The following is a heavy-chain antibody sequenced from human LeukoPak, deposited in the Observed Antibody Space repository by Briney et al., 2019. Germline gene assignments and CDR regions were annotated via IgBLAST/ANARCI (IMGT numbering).Heavy chain of an antibody. CDR2: VNGDGSST. V-gene: IGHV3-74*01. Sequence: GGSLRLSCAASGFTFRSYWMHWVRQAPGKGLVWVSRVNGDGSSTNYADSVKGRFTISRDNAKNTLYLQMNSLRAEDTAAYYCARGYDFSDYWGQGTLVTVSS. CDR3: ARGYDFSDY. J-gene: IGHJ4*02. D-gene: IGHD3-3*01. CDR1: GFTFRSYW.